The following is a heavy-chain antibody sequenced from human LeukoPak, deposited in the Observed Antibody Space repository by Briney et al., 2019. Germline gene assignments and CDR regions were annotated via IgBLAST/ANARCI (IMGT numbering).Heavy chain of an antibody. CDR1: GYSFTNYW. D-gene: IGHD3-22*01. Sequence: GESLQISCKGSGYSFTNYWIGWVRQMPGKGLEWMGLIYPGEFDIRYSPSFQGQVTISADKSISTAYLQWKSLKASDTAMYYCARHAFHNDNSDYYFAHWGQGTLVTVSS. CDR3: ARHAFHNDNSDYYFAH. V-gene: IGHV5-51*01. CDR2: IYPGEFDI. J-gene: IGHJ4*02.